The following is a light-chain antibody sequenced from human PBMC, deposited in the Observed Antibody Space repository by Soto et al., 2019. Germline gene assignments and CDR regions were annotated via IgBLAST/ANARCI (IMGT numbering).Light chain of an antibody. Sequence: VMTQSPATLSVSRGDRVTLSCRANLPIDSTLAWYQQKPGQAPRLLIYGTSTRATGIPARFSGSGSGTEFTLTISSLQSEDFAVYYCQLYNNWLGTFGGGTKVEIK. CDR3: QLYNNWLGT. J-gene: IGKJ4*01. CDR2: GTS. CDR1: LPIDST. V-gene: IGKV3-15*01.